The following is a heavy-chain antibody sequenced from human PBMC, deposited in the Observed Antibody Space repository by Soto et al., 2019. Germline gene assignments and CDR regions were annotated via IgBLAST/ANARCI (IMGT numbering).Heavy chain of an antibody. Sequence: SETLSLTCAVDGGFFSGFHWSWIRPYPGRGLEWIGEINHTGITNYNPSLKSRVTISEDTSNNQFSLKLSSVTAADSAVYYCAREAYRCAGGNCYMTCDYWGQGTLVTSPQ. CDR3: AREAYRCAGGNCYMTCDY. CDR2: INHTGIT. V-gene: IGHV4-34*01. J-gene: IGHJ4*02. CDR1: GGFFSGFH. D-gene: IGHD2-21*01.